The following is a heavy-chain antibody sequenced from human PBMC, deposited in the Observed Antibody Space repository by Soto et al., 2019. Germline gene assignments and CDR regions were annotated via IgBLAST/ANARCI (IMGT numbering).Heavy chain of an antibody. CDR3: ARSGSGLIRNLYYFDY. Sequence: GGSLRLSCAASGFTFSSYAMHWVRQAPGKGLEWVAVISYDGSNKYYADSVKGRFTISRDNSKNTLYLQMNSLRAEDTAVYYCARSGSGLIRNLYYFDYWGQGTLVTVSS. CDR1: GFTFSSYA. J-gene: IGHJ4*02. CDR2: ISYDGSNK. V-gene: IGHV3-30-3*01. D-gene: IGHD2-21*01.